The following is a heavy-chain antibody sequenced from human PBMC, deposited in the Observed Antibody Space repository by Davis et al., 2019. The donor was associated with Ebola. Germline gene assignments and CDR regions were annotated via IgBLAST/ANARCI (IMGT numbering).Heavy chain of an antibody. D-gene: IGHD4-11*01. Sequence: ASVQVSCKASGYTFSNYGISWVRQAPGQGLEWMGWIDPDDGDTHSAQKFQGRVTLTRDTSIGTAYMELRSLTRDDTAVYYCARAYTRGYFYFMDLWGKGTTVTVSS. J-gene: IGHJ6*03. CDR2: IDPDDGDT. CDR1: GYTFSNYG. V-gene: IGHV1-2*02. CDR3: ARAYTRGYFYFMDL.